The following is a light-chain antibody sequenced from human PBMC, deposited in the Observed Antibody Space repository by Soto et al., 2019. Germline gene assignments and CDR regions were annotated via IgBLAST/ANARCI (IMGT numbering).Light chain of an antibody. CDR2: DAS. Sequence: EIQMTQSPSSLSASVGDRVTITCQASQDISNHLNWYQQKPGKAPKLLIYDASTLETGVPSRFSGSGSGTDFTFSISSLQPEDIATYYCQQYDNVPRTFGQGTKLEIK. CDR3: QQYDNVPRT. V-gene: IGKV1-33*01. J-gene: IGKJ2*02. CDR1: QDISNH.